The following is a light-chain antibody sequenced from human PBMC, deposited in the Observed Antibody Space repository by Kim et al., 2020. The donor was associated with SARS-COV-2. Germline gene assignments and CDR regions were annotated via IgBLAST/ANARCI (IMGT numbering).Light chain of an antibody. CDR2: EDN. Sequence: GKTVTISCTRSSGSIPSNYVQWYQQRPGSAPTTVIFEDNQRPSGVPDRFSGSIDSSSNSASLTISGLKTEDEADYYCQSYDSANVIFGGGTQLTVL. J-gene: IGLJ2*01. V-gene: IGLV6-57*03. CDR3: QSYDSANVI. CDR1: SGSIPSNY.